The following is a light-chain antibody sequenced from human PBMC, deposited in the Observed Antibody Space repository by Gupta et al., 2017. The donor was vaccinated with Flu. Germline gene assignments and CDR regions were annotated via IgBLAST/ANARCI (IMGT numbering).Light chain of an antibody. CDR2: GAF. Sequence: EIVLTQSPGTLSLSPGERGTLSCWASQNISSRYLAWYQQKFGQAPRLLMYGAFNRATGIPDRFSGSASGTDFTLTISRLEPEDFAVYYCHQHGNSPWTFGQGTKVEIK. CDR3: HQHGNSPWT. CDR1: QNISSRY. J-gene: IGKJ1*01. V-gene: IGKV3-20*01.